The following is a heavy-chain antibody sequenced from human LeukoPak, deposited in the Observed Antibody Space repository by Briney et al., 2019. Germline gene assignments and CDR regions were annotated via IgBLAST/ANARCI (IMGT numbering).Heavy chain of an antibody. J-gene: IGHJ4*02. D-gene: IGHD3-22*01. CDR3: ARAKTYYYDSPKYYFDY. Sequence: GESLKISCKGSGYSFTSYWIGWVRQMPGKGLGWMGIIYPGDSDTRYSPSFQGQVTISADRSITTAYLQWSSLKASDTAMYYCARAKTYYYDSPKYYFDYWGQGTLVTVSS. V-gene: IGHV5-51*01. CDR2: IYPGDSDT. CDR1: GYSFTSYW.